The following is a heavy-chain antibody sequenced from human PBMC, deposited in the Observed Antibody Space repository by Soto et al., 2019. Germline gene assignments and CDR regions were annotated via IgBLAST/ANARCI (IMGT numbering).Heavy chain of an antibody. CDR2: ISWDSGSI. CDR1: RFTFDEFA. V-gene: IGHV3-9*01. J-gene: IGHJ4*02. Sequence: EVQLVESGGGLVQPGRSLRLSCVGSRFTFDEFAIHWVRQAPGKGLEWVSGISWDSGSINYADSVRGRFTISRDNAKKSLYLHMTSLGSEDTAFYYCAKIVTRHSLVPVFDQWGQGALVTVSS. CDR3: AKIVTRHSLVPVFDQ. D-gene: IGHD2-21*01.